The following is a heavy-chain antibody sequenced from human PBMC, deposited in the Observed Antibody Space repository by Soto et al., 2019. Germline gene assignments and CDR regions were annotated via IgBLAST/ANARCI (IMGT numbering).Heavy chain of an antibody. V-gene: IGHV1-46*01. CDR2: INPSGGST. CDR3: ATDEGDSFNLNYNYMDV. J-gene: IGHJ6*03. Sequence: ASVKVSCKASGYTFTSYYMHWVRQAPGQGLEWMGIINPSGGSTSYAQKFQGRVTMTRDTSTSTVYMELSSLRSDDTAVYYCATDEGDSFNLNYNYMDVWGKGTTVTVSS. D-gene: IGHD3-16*01. CDR1: GYTFTSYY.